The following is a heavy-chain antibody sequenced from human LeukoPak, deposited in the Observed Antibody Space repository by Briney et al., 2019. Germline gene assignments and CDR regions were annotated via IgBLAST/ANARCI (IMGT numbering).Heavy chain of an antibody. CDR2: MSSSGGST. CDR3: AKSSYYDTSGFSREYYFDY. J-gene: IGHJ4*02. Sequence: GGSLRLSCLASGFTLGNYAMSWVRQAPGKGLEWVSSMSSSGGSTYYADSVKGRFTFSRDNPKHTLYLQMNSLRAEDTAVYYCAKSSYYDTSGFSREYYFDYWGQGTLVTVSS. D-gene: IGHD3-22*01. V-gene: IGHV3-23*01. CDR1: GFTLGNYA.